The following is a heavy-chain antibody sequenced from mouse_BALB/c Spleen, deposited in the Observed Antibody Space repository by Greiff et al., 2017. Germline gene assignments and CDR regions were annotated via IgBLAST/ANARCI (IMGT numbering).Heavy chain of an antibody. CDR3: AYHYYRYRVDY. CDR2: IDPANGNT. Sequence: VQLQQSGAELVKPGASVKLSCTASGFNIKDTYMHWVKQRPEQGLEWIGRIDPANGNTKYDPKFQGKATITADTSSNTAYLQLSSLTSEDTAVDYCAYHYYRYRVDYWGQGTSVTVSS. D-gene: IGHD2-14*01. CDR1: GFNIKDTY. J-gene: IGHJ4*01. V-gene: IGHV14-3*02.